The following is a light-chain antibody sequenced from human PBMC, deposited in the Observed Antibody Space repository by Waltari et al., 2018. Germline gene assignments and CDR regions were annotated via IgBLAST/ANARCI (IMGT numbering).Light chain of an antibody. CDR2: DAS. CDR3: QKYGRLPAT. Sequence: IVLTQSPVPLSLSTAQSDTLFCRAGQSVGRNLACYQPKPGQAPRPLIYDASTMGTGIPDRFSATGSGTDFSFTISRLEPEDYAVYYCQKYGRLPATFGRGPTVEI. J-gene: IGKJ1*01. CDR1: QSVGRN. V-gene: IGKV3-20*01.